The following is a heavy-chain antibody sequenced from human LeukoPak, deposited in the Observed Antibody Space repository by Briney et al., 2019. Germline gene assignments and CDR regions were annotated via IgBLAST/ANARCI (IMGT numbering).Heavy chain of an antibody. CDR3: PRDPHSGDYG. CDR2: INPNRGGT. Sequence: ASVRVSCMPSGYTFTGYYMHCGRHTPGQGLERRGWINPNRGGTNYAQMLQARGTITRAPATSTAYMELSRRRSGDPAADYCPRDPHSGDYGWGQGTLVTVSS. D-gene: IGHD4-17*01. V-gene: IGHV1-2*02. CDR1: GYTFTGYY. J-gene: IGHJ4*02.